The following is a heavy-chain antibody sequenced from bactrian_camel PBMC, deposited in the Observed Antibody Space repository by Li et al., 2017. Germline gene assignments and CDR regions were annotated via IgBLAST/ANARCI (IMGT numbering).Heavy chain of an antibody. CDR1: MYTVA. V-gene: IGHV3-3*01. J-gene: IGHJ4*01. CDR3: AADWGCRHGSRVISGLAWWDY. Sequence: HVQLVESGGGSVQTGGSLRLSCSASMYTVAMAWFRQVPDKEREGVAAKWTDDRTTVVADAAKGRFTISGDNAGNTLYLQMNNLQPEDTAKYYCAADWGCRHGSRVISGLAWWDYWGDGTQVTVS. D-gene: IGHD3*01. CDR2: KWTDDRTT.